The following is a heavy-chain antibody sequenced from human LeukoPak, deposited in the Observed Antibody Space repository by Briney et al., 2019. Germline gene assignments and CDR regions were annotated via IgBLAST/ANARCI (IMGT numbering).Heavy chain of an antibody. Sequence: GGSLRLSCAASGFTFSDYYMSWIRQAPGKGLEWDSYISSSGSTIYYADSVKGRFTISRDNAKNSLYLQMNSLRAEDTAVYYCARDLSSGAVVTDYWGQGTLVTVSS. CDR2: ISSSGSTI. V-gene: IGHV3-11*04. CDR1: GFTFSDYY. J-gene: IGHJ4*02. D-gene: IGHD2-15*01. CDR3: ARDLSSGAVVTDY.